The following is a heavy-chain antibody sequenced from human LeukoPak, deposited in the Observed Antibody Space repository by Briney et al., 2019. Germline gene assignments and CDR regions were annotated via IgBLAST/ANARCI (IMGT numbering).Heavy chain of an antibody. CDR3: ARPTSGFYKF. D-gene: IGHD3-10*01. CDR2: ISSTSSTI. Sequence: QPGGSLRLSCVASGFTFSSYGMSWVRQSLGKGLEWVSYISSTSSTIYYADPVKGRFTISRDNARNSLYLQMNSLRDEDTAVYYCARPTSGFYKFWGQGTLVTVSS. V-gene: IGHV3-48*02. CDR1: GFTFSSYG. J-gene: IGHJ4*02.